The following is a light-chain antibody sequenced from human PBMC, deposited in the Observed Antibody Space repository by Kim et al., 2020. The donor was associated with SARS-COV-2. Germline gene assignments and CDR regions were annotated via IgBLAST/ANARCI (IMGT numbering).Light chain of an antibody. CDR3: QVWDSSTVV. Sequence: SVVRGQPARITCGGNNIGSKNVRWYQQKPGQAPVLVIYRDSNRPSGIPERFSGSNSGNTATLTITRAQAGDEADYYCQVWDSSTVVFGGGTKLTVL. CDR2: RDS. CDR1: NIGSKN. V-gene: IGLV3-9*01. J-gene: IGLJ2*01.